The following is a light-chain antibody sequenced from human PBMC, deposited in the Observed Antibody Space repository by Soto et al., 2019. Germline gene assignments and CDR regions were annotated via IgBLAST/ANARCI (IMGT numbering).Light chain of an antibody. CDR3: QQLQRTPFT. CDR2: DAS. V-gene: IGKV1-5*01. Sequence: DSPTSQSPSTLSASVEDRDTIPCRASQSISTWLAWYQQKAGKAPKLLIYDASSLESGVPSRFSGSGSGTEFTLTISSLQPDDFATYHCQQLQRTPFTFGPGTKVDIK. J-gene: IGKJ3*01. CDR1: QSISTW.